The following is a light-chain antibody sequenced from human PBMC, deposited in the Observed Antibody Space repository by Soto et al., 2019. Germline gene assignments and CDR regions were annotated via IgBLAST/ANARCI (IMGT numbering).Light chain of an antibody. Sequence: QTVVTQEASLTVSPGGTVTLTCGSSTGAVTSGHYPYWFQQKPGQAPRTLIFDTSNKHSYTPARFSGSLLGGKAALTLSGAQPEDEADYYCLLSYSAIGVFGGGTQLTVL. CDR1: TGAVTSGHY. CDR3: LLSYSAIGV. CDR2: DTS. V-gene: IGLV7-46*01. J-gene: IGLJ2*01.